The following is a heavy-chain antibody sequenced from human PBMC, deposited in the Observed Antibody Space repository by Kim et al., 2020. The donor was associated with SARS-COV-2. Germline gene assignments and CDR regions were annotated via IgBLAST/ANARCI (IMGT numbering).Heavy chain of an antibody. D-gene: IGHD6-13*01. V-gene: IGHV4-59*01. J-gene: IGHJ4*02. CDR3: ARARRISAAGIVS. Sequence: STPPLKSRVTISVDTSKNQFSLKRSSVTAADTAVYYCARARRISAAGIVSWGQGTLVTVSS.